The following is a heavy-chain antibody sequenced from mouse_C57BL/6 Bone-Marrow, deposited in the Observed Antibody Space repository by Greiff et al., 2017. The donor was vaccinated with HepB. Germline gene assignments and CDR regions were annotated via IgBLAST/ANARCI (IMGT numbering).Heavy chain of an antibody. J-gene: IGHJ3*01. CDR2: IDPSDSYT. CDR3: ARSRFAY. CDR1: GYTFTSYW. V-gene: IGHV1-69*01. Sequence: QVQLQQPGAELVMPGASVKLSCKASGYTFTSYWMHWVQQRPGQGLEWIGKIDPSDSYTNYNQKFKGKSTLTVDKSSSTAYMQLSSLTSEDSAVYYCARSRFAYWGQGTLVTVSA.